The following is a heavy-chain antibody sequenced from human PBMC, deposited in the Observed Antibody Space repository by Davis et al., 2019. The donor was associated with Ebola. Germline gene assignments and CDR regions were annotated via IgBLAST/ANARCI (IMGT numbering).Heavy chain of an antibody. CDR2: IYYSGST. J-gene: IGHJ6*02. V-gene: IGHV4-30-4*01. CDR3: ARDISSSGEAYSYGMDV. D-gene: IGHD6-6*01. Sequence: MPSETLSLTCTVSGGSISSGDYYWSWIRQPPGKGLEWIGYIYYSGSTYYNPSLKSRVTISVDTSKNQFSLKLSSVTAADTAVYYCARDISSSGEAYSYGMDVWGQGTTVTVSS. CDR1: GGSISSGDYY.